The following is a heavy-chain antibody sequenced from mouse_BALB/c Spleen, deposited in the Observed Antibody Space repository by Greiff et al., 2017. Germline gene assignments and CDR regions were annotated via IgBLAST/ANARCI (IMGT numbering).Heavy chain of an antibody. Sequence: HVQLQQSGAELMKPGASVKISCTATGYTFSSYWIEWVKQRPGHGLEWIGEILPGSGSTNYNEKFTGKATFTADTSSNTAYMQLSSLTSEDSAVYYCARDGNYFDYWGQGTTLTVSS. CDR3: ARDGNYFDY. J-gene: IGHJ2*01. D-gene: IGHD2-1*01. V-gene: IGHV1-9*01. CDR2: ILPGSGST. CDR1: GYTFSSYW.